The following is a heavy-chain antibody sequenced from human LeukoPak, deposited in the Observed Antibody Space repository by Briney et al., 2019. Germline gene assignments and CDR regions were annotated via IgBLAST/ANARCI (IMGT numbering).Heavy chain of an antibody. D-gene: IGHD2-2*03. CDR1: GFTFSSNW. CDR3: ARVASMDNYFDY. CDR2: INSDGSST. V-gene: IGHV3-74*01. Sequence: PGGSLRLSCVTSGFTFSSNWMHWVRQAPGKGLVWVSRINSDGSSTRHADSVKGRFTISRDNAKNTLYLQMNSLRAEDTAVYYCARVASMDNYFDYWGQGTLVTVSS. J-gene: IGHJ4*02.